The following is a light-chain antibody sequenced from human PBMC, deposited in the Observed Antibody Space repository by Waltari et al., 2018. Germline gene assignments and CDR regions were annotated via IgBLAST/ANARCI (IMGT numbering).Light chain of an antibody. CDR2: TAS. CDR1: QGVNAW. Sequence: DIQMTQSPSTLSASVGDRVTITCRASQGVNAWLAWYQQKPGKAPKLLIYTASNLERGVPSRFSGSASGTEFTLAISSLQPEDFATYYCQQYSSYPWTFGQGT. J-gene: IGKJ1*01. V-gene: IGKV1-5*03. CDR3: QQYSSYPWT.